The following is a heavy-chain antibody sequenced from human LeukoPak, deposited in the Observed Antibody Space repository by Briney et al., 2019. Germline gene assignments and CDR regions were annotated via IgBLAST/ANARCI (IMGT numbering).Heavy chain of an antibody. CDR3: ASQPTTRSKYYYYYVDV. D-gene: IGHD1-26*01. J-gene: IGHJ6*03. V-gene: IGHV4-34*01. CDR2: INHSGST. Sequence: PSETLSLTCAVYGGSFSGYYWSWIRQPPGKGLEWIGEINHSGSTNYNPSLKSRVTISVDTSKNQFSLKLSSVTAADTAVYYCASQPTTRSKYYYYYVDVWGKGTTVTVSS. CDR1: GGSFSGYY.